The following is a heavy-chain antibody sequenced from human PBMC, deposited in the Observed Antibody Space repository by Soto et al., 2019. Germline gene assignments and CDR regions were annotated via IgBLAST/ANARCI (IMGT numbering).Heavy chain of an antibody. CDR3: ARGAGDAFAI. CDR1: GGSFSGYY. V-gene: IGHV4-34*01. Sequence: QVQLQQWGAGLLKPSETLSLTCAVYGGSFSGYYWSWIRQPPGKGLEWIGEINHSGSTNYDPSLKSRVTISVDTAKNQFSLKLSSVTAADPAVYYCARGAGDAFAIWGQGTMVTVSS. CDR2: INHSGST. J-gene: IGHJ3*02. D-gene: IGHD6-13*01.